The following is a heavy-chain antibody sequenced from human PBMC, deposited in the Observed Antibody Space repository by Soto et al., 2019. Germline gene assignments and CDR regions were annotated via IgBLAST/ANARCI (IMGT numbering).Heavy chain of an antibody. CDR2: IYYSGST. CDR3: ARDSYSSGWYVNYYYGMDV. Sequence: SETLSLTCTVPGGSISSYYWSWIRQPPGKGLEWIGYIYYSGSTNYNPSLKSRVTISVDTSKNQFSLKLSSVTAADTAVYYCARDSYSSGWYVNYYYGMDVWGQGNTVTVSS. CDR1: GGSISSYY. J-gene: IGHJ6*02. D-gene: IGHD6-19*01. V-gene: IGHV4-59*01.